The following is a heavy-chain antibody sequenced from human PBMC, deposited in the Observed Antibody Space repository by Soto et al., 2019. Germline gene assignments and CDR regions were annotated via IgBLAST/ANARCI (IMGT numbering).Heavy chain of an antibody. V-gene: IGHV1-69*06. CDR3: ARDYYDSSGYGPYYFDY. CDR1: GGTFSSYA. D-gene: IGHD3-22*01. CDR2: IIPIFGTA. Sequence: SLKVSCKASGGTFSSYAISWVRQAPGQGLEWMGGIIPIFGTANYAQKFQGRVTITADKSTSTAYMELSSLRSEDTAVHYCARDYYDSSGYGPYYFDYWGQGTLLTV. J-gene: IGHJ4*02.